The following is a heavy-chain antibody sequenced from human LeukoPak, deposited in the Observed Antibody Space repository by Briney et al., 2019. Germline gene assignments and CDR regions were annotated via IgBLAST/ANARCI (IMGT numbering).Heavy chain of an antibody. CDR1: GFTFSSYS. J-gene: IGHJ4*02. V-gene: IGHV3-21*01. CDR2: ISSSSSYI. CDR3: ATDRGWRTSGYYLYYFEY. Sequence: GGSLRLSCAASGFTFSSYSMNWVRQAPGKGLEWVSSISSSSSYIYYADSVKGRFTISRDNTKNSLYLQMSSLRAEDTAVYYCATDRGWRTSGYYLYYFEYWGQGTLVTFSS. D-gene: IGHD3-3*01.